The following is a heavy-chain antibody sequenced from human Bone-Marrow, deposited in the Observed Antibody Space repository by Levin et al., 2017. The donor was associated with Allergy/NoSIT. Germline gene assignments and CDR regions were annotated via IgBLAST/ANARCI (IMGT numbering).Heavy chain of an antibody. CDR2: IGGSGYST. Sequence: GASVKVSCAASGFTFSDYAMNWVRQAPGKGLEWVSGIGGSGYSTHYADSVKGRFTISRDNSKNTLYLQMDSLRDEDTAIYYCAKEGTRLRFLDNMDWFDPWGQGTLVTVSS. CDR1: GFTFSDYA. D-gene: IGHD3-3*01. V-gene: IGHV3-23*01. J-gene: IGHJ5*02. CDR3: AKEGTRLRFLDNMDWFDP.